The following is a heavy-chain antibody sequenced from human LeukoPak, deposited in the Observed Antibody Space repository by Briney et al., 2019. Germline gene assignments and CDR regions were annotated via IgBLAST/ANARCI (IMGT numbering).Heavy chain of an antibody. Sequence: SVKVSCKASGGTFSSYAISWVRQAPGQGLEWMGGIIPIFGTANYAQKFQGRVTITADESTSTAYMELSSLRSEDTAVYYCARDRVAVAANLDYWGQGTLVTVSS. V-gene: IGHV1-69*01. J-gene: IGHJ4*02. CDR1: GGTFSSYA. D-gene: IGHD6-19*01. CDR3: ARDRVAVAANLDY. CDR2: IIPIFGTA.